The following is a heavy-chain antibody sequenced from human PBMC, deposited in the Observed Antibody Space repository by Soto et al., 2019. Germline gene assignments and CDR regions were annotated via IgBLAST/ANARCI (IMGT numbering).Heavy chain of an antibody. CDR1: GFTFSSYG. D-gene: IGHD3-22*01. V-gene: IGHV3-33*01. CDR2: IWYDGSNK. CDR3: ASGANGYYYDSNGYSHFLDQ. Sequence: QPGGSLRPSCAASGFTFSSYGMHWVRQAPGKGLEWVAVIWYDGSNKYYADSVKGRFTISGDNYMNTRYLQMNSVRAEDTAVYYCASGANGYYYDSNGYSHFLDQWGQGTLVTVSA. J-gene: IGHJ4*02.